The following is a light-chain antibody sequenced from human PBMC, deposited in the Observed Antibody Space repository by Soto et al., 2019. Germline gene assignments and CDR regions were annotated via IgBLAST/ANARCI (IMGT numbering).Light chain of an antibody. CDR2: DTS. V-gene: IGKV3-20*01. CDR3: QQYGSSLWT. J-gene: IGKJ1*01. Sequence: EIVLTQSPGTVSFSPGERATLSCRASQSVSSSYLVWYQQKPGQAPRLVMYDTSTRATGIPDRFSGSGSGTDFTLTISRLEPEDFAVYYCQQYGSSLWTFGQGTKVDI. CDR1: QSVSSSY.